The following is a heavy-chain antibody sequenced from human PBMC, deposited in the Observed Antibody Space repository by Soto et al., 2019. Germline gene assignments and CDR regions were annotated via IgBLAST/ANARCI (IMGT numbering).Heavy chain of an antibody. CDR3: ARAPSYDFWSGYHSFDY. V-gene: IGHV1-69*13. CDR2: IIPIFGTA. CDR1: GGTFSSYA. J-gene: IGHJ4*02. D-gene: IGHD3-3*01. Sequence: SVKVSCKASGGTFSSYAISWVRQAPGQGLEWMGGIIPIFGTANYAQKFQGRVTITADESTSTAYLELSSLRSEDTAVYYCARAPSYDFWSGYHSFDYWGQGTLVTVSS.